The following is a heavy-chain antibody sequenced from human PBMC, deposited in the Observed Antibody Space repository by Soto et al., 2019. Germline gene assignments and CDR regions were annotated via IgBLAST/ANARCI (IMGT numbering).Heavy chain of an antibody. Sequence: VASVKVSCKASGYTFIRYGFSWVRQAPGQGLEWMGWIIPYNGNTNYAENLQGRVTLTTDTSTSTAYMELGSLRSDDTAVYYCATSEYSSSWSLDYWGPGTLVTVSS. CDR2: IIPYNGNT. CDR1: GYTFIRYG. J-gene: IGHJ4*02. CDR3: ATSEYSSSWSLDY. D-gene: IGHD6-13*01. V-gene: IGHV1-18*01.